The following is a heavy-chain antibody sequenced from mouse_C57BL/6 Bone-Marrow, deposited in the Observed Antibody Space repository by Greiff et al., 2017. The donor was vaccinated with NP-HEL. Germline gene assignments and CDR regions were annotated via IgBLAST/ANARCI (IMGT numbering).Heavy chain of an antibody. CDR3: ARHGGRGDFDY. J-gene: IGHJ2*01. V-gene: IGHV5-15*01. Sequence: EVQLQESGGGLVQPGGSLKLSCAASGFTFSDYGMAWVRQAPRKGPEWVAFISNLAYSIYYADTVTGRFTISRENAKNTLYLEMSSLRSEDTAMYYCARHGGRGDFDYWGQGTTLTVSS. D-gene: IGHD1-1*02. CDR1: GFTFSDYG. CDR2: ISNLAYSI.